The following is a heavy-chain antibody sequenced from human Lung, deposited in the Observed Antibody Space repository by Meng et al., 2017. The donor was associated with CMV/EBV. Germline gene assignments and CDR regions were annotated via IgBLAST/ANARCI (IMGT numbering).Heavy chain of an antibody. CDR3: ARLSDFWSGYPDLFDY. D-gene: IGHD3-3*01. Sequence: SETXSLXXTVSGGSTSSRSFYWGWIRQPPGKGLEWIASAYHSGNTHYNPSLKSRVTIFVDTSKDQFSLKLSSVTAADTAVYYCARLSDFWSGYPDLFDYWGQGTXVTVSS. CDR2: AYHSGNT. V-gene: IGHV4-39*01. CDR1: GGSTSSRSFY. J-gene: IGHJ4*02.